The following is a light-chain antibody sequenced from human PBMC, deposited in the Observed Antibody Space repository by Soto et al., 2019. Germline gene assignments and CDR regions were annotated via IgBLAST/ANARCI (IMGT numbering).Light chain of an antibody. Sequence: EIVMSQSPATLSVSPGERVTLSCRASQSIGSDLAWYQQKSGQAPRLLLYGASTRAISLPARFSGTGSGTEFTLTINSLQSDDIAVYYCHQYNSWPPGTFGGGTKVEIK. CDR2: GAS. CDR1: QSIGSD. CDR3: HQYNSWPPGT. J-gene: IGKJ4*01. V-gene: IGKV3-15*01.